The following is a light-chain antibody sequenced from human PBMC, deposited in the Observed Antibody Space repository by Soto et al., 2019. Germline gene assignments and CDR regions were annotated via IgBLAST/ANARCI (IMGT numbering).Light chain of an antibody. Sequence: DIQMSQSPSTLSASVGERVTITCRASENIDKWLAWYQQKPGRAPKLLIYEASTLESGVPSRFSGSGSGTEFTLTISSLQPEDFATYYCKQFHILYTFGQGTKVDIK. CDR2: EAS. V-gene: IGKV1-5*01. J-gene: IGKJ2*01. CDR3: KQFHILYT. CDR1: ENIDKW.